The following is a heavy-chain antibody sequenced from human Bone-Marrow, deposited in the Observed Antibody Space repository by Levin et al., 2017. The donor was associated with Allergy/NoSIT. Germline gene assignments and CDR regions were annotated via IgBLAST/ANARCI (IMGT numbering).Heavy chain of an antibody. CDR1: GESFSGYF. D-gene: IGHD1-1*01. J-gene: IGHJ4*02. V-gene: IGHV4-34*01. CDR3: ARGGEVPSQYYFDY. Sequence: SETLSLTCAVSGESFSGYFWTWIRQSPGQGLEWLGQINFNGITTYNPSLERRVVLSVDRTKRQFSLKLNYLTAADTAVYFCARGGEVPSQYYFDYWGQGTPVTVSS. CDR2: INFNGIT.